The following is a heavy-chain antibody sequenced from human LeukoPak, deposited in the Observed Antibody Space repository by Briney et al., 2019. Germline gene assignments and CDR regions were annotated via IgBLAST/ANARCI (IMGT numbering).Heavy chain of an antibody. CDR3: ARGGYYGSGSYYNVSPGTTPKITPIDI. CDR1: GDSISSSSYY. Sequence: SETLSLTCTVSGDSISSSSYYWGWIRQPPGKGLEWIGSIYYSGSTYYNPSLKSRVTISVDTSKNQFSLKLSSVTAADTAVYYCARGGYYGSGSYYNVSPGTTPKITPIDIWGQGTMVTVSS. D-gene: IGHD3-10*01. CDR2: IYYSGST. J-gene: IGHJ3*02. V-gene: IGHV4-39*07.